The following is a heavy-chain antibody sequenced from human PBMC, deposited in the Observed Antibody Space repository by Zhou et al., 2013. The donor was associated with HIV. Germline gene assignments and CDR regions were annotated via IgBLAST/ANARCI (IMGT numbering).Heavy chain of an antibody. CDR1: GYTFTSYY. CDR3: ARAPGITIFGVVVGSPPDDN. CDR2: INPSGGST. J-gene: IGHJ4*02. V-gene: IGHV1-46*03. Sequence: QVQLVQSGAEVKKPGSSVKVSCKASGYTFTSYYMHWVRQAPGQGLEWMGIINPSGGSTSYAQKFQGRVTMTRDTSTSTVYMELSSLRSEDTAVYYCARAPGITIFGVVVGSPPDDNWGQGTLVTVSS. D-gene: IGHD3-3*01.